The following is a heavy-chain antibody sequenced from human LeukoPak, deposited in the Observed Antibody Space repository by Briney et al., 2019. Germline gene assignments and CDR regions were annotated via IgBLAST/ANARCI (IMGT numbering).Heavy chain of an antibody. V-gene: IGHV3-9*01. Sequence: GGSLRLSCAASGFTFDDYAMHWVRHAPGKGLEWVSGISWNSGSIGYADSAKGRFTISRDNAKNSLYLQMNSLRAEDTALYYCAKARTVTTLGNAFDIWGQGTMVTVSS. J-gene: IGHJ3*02. CDR2: ISWNSGSI. D-gene: IGHD4-17*01. CDR3: AKARTVTTLGNAFDI. CDR1: GFTFDDYA.